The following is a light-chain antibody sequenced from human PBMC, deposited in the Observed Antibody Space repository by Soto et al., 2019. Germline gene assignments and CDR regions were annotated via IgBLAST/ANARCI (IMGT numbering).Light chain of an antibody. CDR2: GAS. Sequence: EIVLTQSPGTLSLSPGERATLSCRASQSVSSSYLAWYQQKPGQAPRLLIYGASSRATGIPDRFSGSGSGTDFTLTISRLEPEDLAVYYCQQYGSSPHWTFGQGTKVEIK. CDR1: QSVSSSY. J-gene: IGKJ1*01. V-gene: IGKV3-20*01. CDR3: QQYGSSPHWT.